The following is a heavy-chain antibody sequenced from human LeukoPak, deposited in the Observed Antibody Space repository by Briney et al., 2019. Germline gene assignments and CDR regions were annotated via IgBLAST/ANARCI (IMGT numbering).Heavy chain of an antibody. Sequence: SETLSLTCTVSGGSISGSSYYWGWIRQPPGKGLEWIGYIGPIGTNYNPSLKSRVTISADTANNQISLRLSSVTAADTALYYCARHAHRVAASGTGAFDIWGQGTMVTVSS. CDR3: ARHAHRVAASGTGAFDI. CDR1: GGSISGSSYY. CDR2: IGPIGT. V-gene: IGHV4-61*05. D-gene: IGHD6-13*01. J-gene: IGHJ3*02.